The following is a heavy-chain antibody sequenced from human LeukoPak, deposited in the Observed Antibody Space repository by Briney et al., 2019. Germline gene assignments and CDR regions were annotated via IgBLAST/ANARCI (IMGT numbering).Heavy chain of an antibody. CDR2: ISGSGGST. CDR1: GFTFSSYG. Sequence: GVLRLSCAASGFTFSSYGMSWVRQAPGKGLEWVSAISGSGGSTYYADSVKGRFTISRDNSKNTLYLQMNSLRAEDTAIYYCAKEYTGTFSPFPSYFDNWGQGTLVTVSS. CDR3: AKEYTGTFSPFPSYFDN. J-gene: IGHJ4*02. V-gene: IGHV3-23*01. D-gene: IGHD1-26*01.